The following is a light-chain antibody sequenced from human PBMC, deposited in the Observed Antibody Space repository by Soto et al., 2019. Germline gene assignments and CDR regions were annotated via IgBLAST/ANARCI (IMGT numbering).Light chain of an antibody. CDR2: AAH. J-gene: IGLJ1*01. CDR3: SSYTPSSTYV. V-gene: IGLV2-14*03. CDR1: TSDIGGYEY. Sequence: QSALTQPASVSGSPGQSITISCTGSTSDIGGYEYVSWYQQYPGKAPRLIIYAAHSRPSGVSNRFSGSKSGNTASLTISGLQAEDEADYHCSSYTPSSTYVFGTGTKVTVL.